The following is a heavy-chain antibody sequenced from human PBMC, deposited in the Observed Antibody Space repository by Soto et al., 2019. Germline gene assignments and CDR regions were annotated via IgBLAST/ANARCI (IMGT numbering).Heavy chain of an antibody. V-gene: IGHV4-39*01. Sequence: SETLSLTCTVSGGSISSSSYYWGWIRQPPGKGLEWIGSIYYSGSTYYNPSLKSRVTISVDTSKNQFSLKLSSVTAADTAVYYCARLPVAGTLSLGRRFDYWGQGTLVTVSS. CDR2: IYYSGST. J-gene: IGHJ4*02. D-gene: IGHD6-19*01. CDR3: ARLPVAGTLSLGRRFDY. CDR1: GGSISSSSYY.